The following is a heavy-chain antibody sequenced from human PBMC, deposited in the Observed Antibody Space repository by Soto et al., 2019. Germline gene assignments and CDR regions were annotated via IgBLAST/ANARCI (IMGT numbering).Heavy chain of an antibody. Sequence: QVQLVESGGGVVQPGRSLRLSCAASGFTFSSYGMHWVRQAPGKGLEWVAAISYDGSNKYYADSVKGRFTISRDNSKNTLYLQMNSLRAEDTAVYYCAKEPYSSSWGDYWGQGTLVTVSS. V-gene: IGHV3-30*18. CDR1: GFTFSSYG. CDR2: ISYDGSNK. D-gene: IGHD6-13*01. J-gene: IGHJ4*02. CDR3: AKEPYSSSWGDY.